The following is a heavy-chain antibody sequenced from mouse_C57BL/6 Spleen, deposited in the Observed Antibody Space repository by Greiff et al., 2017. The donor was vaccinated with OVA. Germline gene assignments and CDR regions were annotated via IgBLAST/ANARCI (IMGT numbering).Heavy chain of an antibody. CDR1: GYTFTSYW. CDR3: ARGGRVVDPWFAF. J-gene: IGHJ3*01. V-gene: IGHV1-55*01. CDR2: IYPGSGST. D-gene: IGHD1-1*01. Sequence: VQLQQPGAELVKPGASVKMSCKASGYTFTSYWITWVKQRPGQGLEWIGDIYPGSGSTNYNEKFKGKATLTVDTSSSTAYMQLSSLTSEDSAVYYCARGGRVVDPWFAFWGQGTLVTVSA.